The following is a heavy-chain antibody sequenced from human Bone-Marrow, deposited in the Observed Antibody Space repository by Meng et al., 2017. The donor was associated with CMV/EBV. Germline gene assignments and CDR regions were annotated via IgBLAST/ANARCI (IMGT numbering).Heavy chain of an antibody. CDR3: AKDLHDYVWGTYNVDY. CDR2: ISYDGDNK. Sequence: GESLKISCAASGFSFSCYGMKWVRQAPGKGLEWVTVISYDGDNKYKADSVKGRFTIARDNSKNTLYLQMDSLRTEDPAVYSCAKDLHDYVWGTYNVDYWGRGTLVTVSS. D-gene: IGHD3-16*01. J-gene: IGHJ4*02. V-gene: IGHV3-30*18. CDR1: GFSFSCYG.